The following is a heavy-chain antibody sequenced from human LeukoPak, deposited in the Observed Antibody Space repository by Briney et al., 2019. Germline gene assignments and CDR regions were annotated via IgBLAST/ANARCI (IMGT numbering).Heavy chain of an antibody. Sequence: SETLSLTCAVYGGSFSGYYWSWIRQPPGKGLEWIGEINHSGSTNYNPSLKSRVTISVDTSKNQFSLKLSSVTAADTAVYYCARGWYSSGWLHKPRLFDYWGQGTLSPSPQ. D-gene: IGHD6-19*01. CDR3: ARGWYSSGWLHKPRLFDY. V-gene: IGHV4-34*01. CDR2: INHSGST. J-gene: IGHJ4*02. CDR1: GGSFSGYY.